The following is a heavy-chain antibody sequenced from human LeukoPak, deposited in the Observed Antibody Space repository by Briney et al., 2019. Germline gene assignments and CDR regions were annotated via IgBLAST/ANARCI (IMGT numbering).Heavy chain of an antibody. CDR3: ARLPLTARRHFEY. CDR2: IKEDGSEK. J-gene: IGHJ4*02. CDR1: GFTFSSYW. Sequence: GGSLRLSCAASGFTFSSYWMSWVRQTPGKGLEWVANIKEDGSEKYYLDSVKGRFTISRDNAKNSLYLQMNSLGAEDTAVFYCARLPLTARRHFEYWGQGTLVTVSS. V-gene: IGHV3-7*05. D-gene: IGHD5-18*01.